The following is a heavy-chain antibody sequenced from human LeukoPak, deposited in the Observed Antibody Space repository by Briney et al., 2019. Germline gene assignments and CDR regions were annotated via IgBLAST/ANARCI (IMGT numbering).Heavy chain of an antibody. J-gene: IGHJ4*02. Sequence: GGSLRLSCAASGFTGSSNYMSWVRQAPGKGLEWVSVIYSGGSTYYADSVKGRFTISRDNSKNTLYLQMNSLRAEDTAVYYCAREASGSGWRRFDYWGQGTLVTVSS. CDR2: IYSGGST. CDR3: AREASGSGWRRFDY. D-gene: IGHD6-19*01. CDR1: GFTGSSNY. V-gene: IGHV3-53*01.